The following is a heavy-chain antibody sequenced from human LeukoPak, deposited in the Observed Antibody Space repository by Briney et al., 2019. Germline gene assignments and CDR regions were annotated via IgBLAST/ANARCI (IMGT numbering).Heavy chain of an antibody. J-gene: IGHJ5*02. V-gene: IGHV5-10-1*01. CDR2: IVPSDSYT. CDR1: GSRSTSYW. Sequence: GESLHISCQASGSRSTSYWIIWVRQMPGKGLERMGRIVPSDSYTNYSPSFQGHVTISADKSISTAYLQWSSLKASDTAMYYCARHSNTFYYGSGSPEFDPWGQGTLVTVSS. D-gene: IGHD3-10*01. CDR3: ARHSNTFYYGSGSPEFDP.